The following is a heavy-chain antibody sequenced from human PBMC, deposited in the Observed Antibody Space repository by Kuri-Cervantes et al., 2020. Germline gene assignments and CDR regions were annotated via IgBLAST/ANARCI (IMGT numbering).Heavy chain of an antibody. CDR3: ARDSGYCSSTSCYFGVWTYYYGMDV. V-gene: IGHV3-9*01. D-gene: IGHD2-2*01. Sequence: GGSLRLSCAASGFTFDDYAMHWVRQAPGKGLEWVSGISWNSGSIGYADSVKGRFTISRDNAKNSLYLQMNSLRAEDTALYYCARDSGYCSSTSCYFGVWTYYYGMDVRGQGTTVTVSS. CDR1: GFTFDDYA. J-gene: IGHJ6*02. CDR2: ISWNSGSI.